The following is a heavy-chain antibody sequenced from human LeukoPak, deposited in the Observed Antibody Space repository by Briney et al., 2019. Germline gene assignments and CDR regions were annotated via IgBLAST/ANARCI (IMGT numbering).Heavy chain of an antibody. Sequence: PGGSLRLSCSVSGLTFSRYGMYWVRQAPGKGLEYVSAISSSGSSTNYADSVKDRFTISRDNSKNTLFLQMTSLRAEDTAVYYCVKDTSSGSYYYFDCWGQGILVTVSS. CDR3: VKDTSSGSYYYFDC. CDR1: GLTFSRYG. CDR2: ISSSGSST. D-gene: IGHD1-26*01. J-gene: IGHJ4*02. V-gene: IGHV3-64D*06.